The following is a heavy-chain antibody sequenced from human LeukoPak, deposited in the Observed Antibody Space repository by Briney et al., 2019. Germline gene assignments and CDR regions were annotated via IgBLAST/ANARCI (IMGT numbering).Heavy chain of an antibody. J-gene: IGHJ6*03. CDR1: GGTFSSYA. Sequence: SVKVSCKASGGTFSSYAISWVRQAPGQGLEWMGGIIPIFGTANYAQKFQGRVTITAGESTSTAYMELSSLRSEDTAVYYCASYGSSERDYYYYMDVWGKGTTVTVSS. CDR3: ASYGSSERDYYYYMDV. CDR2: IIPIFGTA. V-gene: IGHV1-69*13. D-gene: IGHD6-6*01.